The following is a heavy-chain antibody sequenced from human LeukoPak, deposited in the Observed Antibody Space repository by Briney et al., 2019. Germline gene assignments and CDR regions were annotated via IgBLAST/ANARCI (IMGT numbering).Heavy chain of an antibody. CDR2: IHYSATT. J-gene: IGHJ4*02. CDR3: ARDQRYDSGPNLDC. Sequence: PSQTLSLTCTVSGGSISSGDYYWSWIRQPPGKGLEWIGYIHYSATTYYNPSLKSRVTISVDTSKNQFSLKLSSVTAADTAVYYCARDQRYDSGPNLDCWGQGTLVTVSS. CDR1: GGSISSGDYY. D-gene: IGHD6-19*01. V-gene: IGHV4-30-4*01.